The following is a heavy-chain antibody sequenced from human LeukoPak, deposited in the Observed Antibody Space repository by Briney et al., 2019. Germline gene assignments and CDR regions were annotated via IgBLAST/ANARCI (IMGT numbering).Heavy chain of an antibody. CDR3: AKVAVVDFDY. CDR2: IRYDGSNE. CDR1: GVTFNTYG. V-gene: IGHV3-30*02. J-gene: IGHJ4*02. Sequence: GGSLRLSCAASGVTFNTYGMHWVRQAPGKGLEWVAFIRYDGSNEYYADSVKGRFTISRDNSRNTLYLQMNSLRPEDAAVYYCAKVAVVDFDYWGQGTLVTVSS. D-gene: IGHD6-19*01.